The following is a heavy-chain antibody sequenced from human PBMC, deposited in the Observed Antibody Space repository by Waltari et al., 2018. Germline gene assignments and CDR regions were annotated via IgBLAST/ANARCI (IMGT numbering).Heavy chain of an antibody. CDR3: AKQHSAYDYFFDY. D-gene: IGHD5-12*01. V-gene: IGHV3-53*02. CDR1: GFPVSSNS. CDR2: IYGADIT. J-gene: IGHJ4*02. Sequence: EVQLVETGGGLIQPGGSLRLSCAASGFPVSSNSMTWVRPAPGKGLGAVSLIYGADITSYADSVKGRFTVSRDNSKNTLFLQMNSLRVDDTAVYFCAKQHSAYDYFFDYWGQGTLVTVSS.